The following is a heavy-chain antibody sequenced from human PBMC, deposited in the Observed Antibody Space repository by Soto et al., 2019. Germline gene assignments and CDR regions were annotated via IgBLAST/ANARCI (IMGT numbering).Heavy chain of an antibody. CDR3: ARAVSGYFDY. J-gene: IGHJ4*02. V-gene: IGHV4-59*08. CDR2: FYYIGST. CDR1: GGSISGSY. Sequence: QVQLQESGPGLVKPSETLSLTCTVSGGSISGSYWSWIRQSPGKGLEWIGYFYYIGSTNYNPSLRSRATTAVDTSKSPLSLKLTSVTAADTAVYYCARAVSGYFDYWGQGTLVTVSS. D-gene: IGHD6-19*01.